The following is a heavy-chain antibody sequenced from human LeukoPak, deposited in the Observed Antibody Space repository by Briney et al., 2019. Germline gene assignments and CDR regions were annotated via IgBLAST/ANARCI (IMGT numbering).Heavy chain of an antibody. CDR2: INPSGGAT. V-gene: IGHV1-46*01. D-gene: IGHD6-6*01. CDR3: ARDQYSSSLRPDY. Sequence: ASVKVSCKASGGTFSSYAISWVRQAPGQGLEWMGIINPSGGATSYAQKFQGRVTMTRDTSTSTVYMELSSLRSEDTAVYYCARDQYSSSLRPDYWGQGTLVTVSS. CDR1: GGTFSSYA. J-gene: IGHJ4*02.